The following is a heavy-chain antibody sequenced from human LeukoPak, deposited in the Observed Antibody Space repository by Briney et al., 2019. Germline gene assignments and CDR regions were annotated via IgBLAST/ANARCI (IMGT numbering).Heavy chain of an antibody. Sequence: GGSLRLSCAASGFTFSSYEMNWVRQAPGKGLEWVSYISSSGSTIYYADSVKGRFTISRDNAKNSLYLQMNSLRAGETAVYYCARDLAVAGNMWGQGTLVTVSS. J-gene: IGHJ4*02. CDR1: GFTFSSYE. CDR2: ISSSGSTI. D-gene: IGHD6-19*01. V-gene: IGHV3-48*03. CDR3: ARDLAVAGNM.